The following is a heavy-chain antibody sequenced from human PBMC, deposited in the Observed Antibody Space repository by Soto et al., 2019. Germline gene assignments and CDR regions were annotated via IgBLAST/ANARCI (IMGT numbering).Heavy chain of an antibody. CDR2: ISYDGSNK. D-gene: IGHD5-18*01. CDR1: GFTFSNYG. CDR3: AKVPSPHTANVGFDY. V-gene: IGHV3-30*18. Sequence: QVQLVESGGGVVQPGRSLRLSCAASGFTFSNYGMHWVRQAPGKGLEWVAVISYDGSNKYNADSVKGRFTISRDNSKNTLYLQMNSLRAEDTAVCYCAKVPSPHTANVGFDYWGQGTLVTVSS. J-gene: IGHJ4*02.